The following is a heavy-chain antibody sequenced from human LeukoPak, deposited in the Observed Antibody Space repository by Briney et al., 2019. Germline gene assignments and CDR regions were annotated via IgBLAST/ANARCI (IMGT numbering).Heavy chain of an antibody. Sequence: SGGSLRLSCAASGFTFSSYWMSWVRQAPGKGLEWVANIKQDGSEKYYVDSVKGRFTISRDNAKNSLYLQMNSLRAEDTAVYYCARDHDTMVRGVIRGDYWDQGTLVTVSS. CDR3: ARDHDTMVRGVIRGDY. CDR2: IKQDGSEK. CDR1: GFTFSSYW. D-gene: IGHD3-10*01. J-gene: IGHJ4*02. V-gene: IGHV3-7*01.